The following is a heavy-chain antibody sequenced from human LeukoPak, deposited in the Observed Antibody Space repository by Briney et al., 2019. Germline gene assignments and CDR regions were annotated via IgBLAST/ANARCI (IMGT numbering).Heavy chain of an antibody. CDR1: GFTFSSYE. CDR3: AELGITMIGGV. J-gene: IGHJ6*04. V-gene: IGHV3-48*03. Sequence: GGSLRLSCAASGFTFSSYEMNWVRQAPGKGVEWVSYISSSGSTVYYADSVKGRFTISRDNAKNSLYLQMNSLRAEDTAVYYCAELGITMIGGVWGKGTTVTISS. D-gene: IGHD3-10*02. CDR2: ISSSGSTV.